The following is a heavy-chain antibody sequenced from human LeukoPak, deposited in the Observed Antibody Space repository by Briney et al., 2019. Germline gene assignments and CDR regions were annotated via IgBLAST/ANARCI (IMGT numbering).Heavy chain of an antibody. CDR1: GYRFTSYG. D-gene: IGHD2-15*01. Sequence: SVKVSCKASGYRFTSYGITWVRQAPGQELEWMGWISAYNGNTNYAQKVQGRVTLTTDTSTSTAYMELRSLRSDDTAVYYCAREGYCSGGICYSTMNWFDPWGQGTLVTVSS. J-gene: IGHJ5*02. CDR3: AREGYCSGGICYSTMNWFDP. CDR2: ISAYNGNT. V-gene: IGHV1-18*01.